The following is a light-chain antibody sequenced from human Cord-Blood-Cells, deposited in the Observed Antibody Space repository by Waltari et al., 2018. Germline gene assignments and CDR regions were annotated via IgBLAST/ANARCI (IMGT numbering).Light chain of an antibody. V-gene: IGKV1-39*01. CDR2: AAP. CDR3: QQSYSTPYT. J-gene: IGKJ2*01. Sequence: DIQLTQSPSSLSASVGDRVTITCRASQSISSYLNWYQQKPGKDPKLLIYAAPSLQSGVPSRFSGSGSGTDFTLTISSLQPEDFATYYCQQSYSTPYTFGQGTKLEIK. CDR1: QSISSY.